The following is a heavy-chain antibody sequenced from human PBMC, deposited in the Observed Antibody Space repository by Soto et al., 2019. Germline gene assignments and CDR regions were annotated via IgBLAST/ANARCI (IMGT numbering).Heavy chain of an antibody. CDR2: IGSSSNTI. V-gene: IGHV3-48*02. D-gene: IGHD5-18*01. CDR1: GFTFSSYS. CDR3: ARDLAISLFDY. J-gene: IGHJ4*02. Sequence: EVQLVESGGGLVQPGGSLRLSCAASGFTFSSYSMNWVRQAPGKGLEWVSYIGSSSNTIYYADSVKGRFTISRDNAKNSLYLQMNSLRDDHTAVYYCARDLAISLFDYWGQGTLVTVSS.